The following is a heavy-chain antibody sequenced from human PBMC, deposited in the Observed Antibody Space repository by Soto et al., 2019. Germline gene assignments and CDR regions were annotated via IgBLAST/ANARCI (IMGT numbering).Heavy chain of an antibody. Sequence: QVQLVESGGGVVQPGRSLRLSCAASGFTFSSYGMHWVRQAPGKGLEWVAVLWYDGSNKYYADSVKGRFTISRDNSKNTLYLQMNSLRAEDTAVYYCAREGDILTGYYGGYFDYWGQGTLVTVSS. D-gene: IGHD3-9*01. CDR2: LWYDGSNK. CDR1: GFTFSSYG. CDR3: AREGDILTGYYGGYFDY. V-gene: IGHV3-33*01. J-gene: IGHJ4*02.